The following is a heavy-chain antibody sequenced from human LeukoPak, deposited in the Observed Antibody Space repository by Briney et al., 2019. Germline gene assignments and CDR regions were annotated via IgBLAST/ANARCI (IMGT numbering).Heavy chain of an antibody. CDR1: GFTFSSYS. V-gene: IGHV3-21*01. CDR3: ARKGTWIQLWLSFDY. J-gene: IGHJ4*02. D-gene: IGHD5-18*01. Sequence: GGSLRLSCAASGFTFSSYSMNWVRQAPGKGLEWVSSISSSSSYIYYADSVKGRFTISRDNAKNSLYLQMNSLRAEDTAVYYCARKGTWIQLWLSFDYWGQGTLVTVSS. CDR2: ISSSSSYI.